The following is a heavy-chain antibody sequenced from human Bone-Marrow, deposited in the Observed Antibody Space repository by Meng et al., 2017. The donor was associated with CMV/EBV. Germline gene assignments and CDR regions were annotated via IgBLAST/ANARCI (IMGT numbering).Heavy chain of an antibody. CDR1: TFISYG. CDR2: ISYDGSNK. V-gene: IGHV3-30*04. J-gene: IGHJ5*02. D-gene: IGHD4-17*01. Sequence: TFISYGMHWVRQAPGKGLEWVAVISYDGSNKYYADSVKGRFTISRDNSKNTLYLQMNSLRAEDTAVYYCARGRGVTTAIKGYNWFDPWGQGTLVTVSS. CDR3: ARGRGVTTAIKGYNWFDP.